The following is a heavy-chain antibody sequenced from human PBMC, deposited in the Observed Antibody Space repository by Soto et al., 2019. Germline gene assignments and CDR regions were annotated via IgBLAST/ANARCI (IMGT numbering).Heavy chain of an antibody. Sequence: EVQLLESGGGLVQPGGSLRLSCAASGFTFSSYAMSWVRQAPGKGLEWVSAISGSGGSTYYADSVKGRFTISRDNSKNSLYLQMTSLRAEDTAVYYCARVYYESRGPTKYRAFDLWGQGTMVTVSS. V-gene: IGHV3-23*01. CDR2: ISGSGGST. J-gene: IGHJ3*01. CDR1: GFTFSSYA. CDR3: ARVYYESRGPTKYRAFDL. D-gene: IGHD3-22*01.